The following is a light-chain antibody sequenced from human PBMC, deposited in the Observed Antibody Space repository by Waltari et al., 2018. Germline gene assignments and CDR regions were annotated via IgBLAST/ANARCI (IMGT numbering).Light chain of an antibody. J-gene: IGKJ4*01. CDR3: QQRRNWPLT. Sequence: DIVLTQSPAILSLSPGERAPLSGRASQSVTNYLAWYQQKPGQAPRLLIYDTSNWATGIPARFSGSGFGTDFTLTISSLEPEDFSVYYRQQRRNWPLTFGGGTKVEIK. CDR2: DTS. V-gene: IGKV3-11*01. CDR1: QSVTNY.